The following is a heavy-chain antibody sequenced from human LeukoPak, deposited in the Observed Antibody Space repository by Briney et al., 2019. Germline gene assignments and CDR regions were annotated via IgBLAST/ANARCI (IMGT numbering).Heavy chain of an antibody. CDR1: GFTFSSYA. CDR2: ISASGGHT. D-gene: IGHD4-17*01. CDR3: AKDPNGDYIGTFDI. Sequence: GGSLRLSCAASGFTFSSYAMTWVRQAPGKGLEWVSGISASGGHTFYGDSMKGRFTISRDNSKNTLYLQMNSLRAEDTAVYYCAKDPNGDYIGTFDIWGQGTMVTVSS. J-gene: IGHJ3*02. V-gene: IGHV3-23*01.